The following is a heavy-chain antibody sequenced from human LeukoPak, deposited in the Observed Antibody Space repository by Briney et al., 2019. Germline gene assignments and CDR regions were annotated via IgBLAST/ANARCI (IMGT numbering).Heavy chain of an antibody. CDR3: ARDWHHSDSRDYAFDI. CDR1: GFTFSSYW. Sequence: PGGSLRLSCVASGFTFSSYWMSWVRQAPGKGLEWVANMKQDGSEEYYVDSVKGRFTISRDNAKNSVYLQMNSLRAEDTAVYHCARDWHHSDSRDYAFDIWGQGTMVTVSS. V-gene: IGHV3-7*01. D-gene: IGHD3-22*01. CDR2: MKQDGSEE. J-gene: IGHJ3*02.